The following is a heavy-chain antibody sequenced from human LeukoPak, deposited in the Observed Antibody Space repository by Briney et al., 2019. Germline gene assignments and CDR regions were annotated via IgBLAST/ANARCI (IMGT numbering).Heavy chain of an antibody. Sequence: ASVKVSCKASGYTFTIYYMHWVRQAPGQGLEWMGIINPSGGSTSYAQKFQGRVTMTRDTSTSTVYMGLSSLRSEDTAVYYCARDGAVIYYGMDVWGQGTTVTVSS. V-gene: IGHV1-46*01. CDR2: INPSGGST. D-gene: IGHD2-21*01. J-gene: IGHJ6*02. CDR3: ARDGAVIYYGMDV. CDR1: GYTFTIYY.